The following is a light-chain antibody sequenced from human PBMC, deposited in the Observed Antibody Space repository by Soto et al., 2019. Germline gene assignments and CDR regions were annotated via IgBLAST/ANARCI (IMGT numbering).Light chain of an antibody. J-gene: IGLJ2*01. Sequence: QFVLTQPPSASGTPGQRVTISCSGSTSNIGSDTVNWYQQLPGTAPKLLIYRNTQRPSGVPDRFSGSESGASASLAISGLQSEDEADYYCASWDNSLDVVVFGGGTKLTVL. V-gene: IGLV1-44*01. CDR2: RNT. CDR3: ASWDNSLDVVV. CDR1: TSNIGSDT.